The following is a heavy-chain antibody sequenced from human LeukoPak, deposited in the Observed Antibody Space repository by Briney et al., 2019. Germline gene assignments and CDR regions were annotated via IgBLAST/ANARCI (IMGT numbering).Heavy chain of an antibody. CDR1: GGSISSSSYY. D-gene: IGHD6-6*01. V-gene: IGHV4-39*01. CDR3: ARQSSSLFDY. Sequence: SETLSPTXTVSGGSISSSSYYWGWIRQPPGKGLEWIGSIYYSGNTYYNPSLKSRVTISVDTSKNQFSLKLSSVTAADTAVYYCARQSSSLFDYWGQGTLVTVSS. CDR2: IYYSGNT. J-gene: IGHJ4*02.